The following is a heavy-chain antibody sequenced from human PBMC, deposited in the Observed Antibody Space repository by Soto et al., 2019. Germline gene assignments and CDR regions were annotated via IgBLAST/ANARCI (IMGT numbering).Heavy chain of an antibody. V-gene: IGHV3-30*18. Sequence: PGGSLRLSCAASGFTFSSYGMHWVRQAPGKGLEWVAVISYDGSNKYYADSVKGRFTISRDNSKNTLYLQMNSLRAEDTAVYYCAKDQTYPDNYDFWSGYYRGRGYYYGMDVWGQGTTVTVSS. CDR1: GFTFSSYG. CDR3: AKDQTYPDNYDFWSGYYRGRGYYYGMDV. CDR2: ISYDGSNK. J-gene: IGHJ6*02. D-gene: IGHD3-3*01.